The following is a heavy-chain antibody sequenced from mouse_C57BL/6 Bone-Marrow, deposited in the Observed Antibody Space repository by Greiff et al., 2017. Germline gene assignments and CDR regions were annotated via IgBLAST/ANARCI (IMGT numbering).Heavy chain of an antibody. V-gene: IGHV1-4*01. J-gene: IGHJ4*01. CDR1: GYTFTSYT. Sequence: QVQLQQSGAELARPGASVKMSCKASGYTFTSYTMHWVNQRPGQGLEWIGYINPSSGYTKYNQKFKDKATLPADKSSSTAYMQLSRLTSEDSAVYYWARWDYGSSYNYARDYGGQGTSVTVSS. CDR3: ARWDYGSSYNYARDY. CDR2: INPSSGYT. D-gene: IGHD1-1*01.